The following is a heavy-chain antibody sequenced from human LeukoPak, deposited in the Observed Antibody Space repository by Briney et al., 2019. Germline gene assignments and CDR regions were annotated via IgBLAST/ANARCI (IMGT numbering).Heavy chain of an antibody. CDR2: IYYSGST. V-gene: IGHV4-39*07. CDR1: GGSISSSSYY. CDR3: ARDRLVRGENWFDP. D-gene: IGHD3-10*01. J-gene: IGHJ5*02. Sequence: SETLSLTCTVSGGSISSSSYYWGWIRQPPGKGLEWIGSIYYSGSTYYNPSLKSRVTISVDTSKNQFSLKLSSVTAADTAVYYCARDRLVRGENWFDPWGQGTLVTVSS.